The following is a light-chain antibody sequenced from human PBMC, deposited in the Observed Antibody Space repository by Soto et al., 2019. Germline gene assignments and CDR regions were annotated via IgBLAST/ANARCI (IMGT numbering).Light chain of an antibody. CDR2: GAS. CDR3: QQYGNSPVT. CDR1: QSFASN. J-gene: IGKJ2*01. V-gene: IGKV3-20*01. Sequence: EVVRTQAPGTLSLSPGESATLSCWASQSFASNLVWYQQNPGQAPGLLIYGASRRPTALPDRFSGSGSGTDFTLTITRLEPEDFAVYYCQQYGNSPVTFGRWTRRQIK.